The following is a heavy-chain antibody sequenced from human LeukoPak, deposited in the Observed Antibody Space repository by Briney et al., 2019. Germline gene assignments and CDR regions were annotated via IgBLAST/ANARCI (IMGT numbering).Heavy chain of an antibody. CDR3: ARDTPPYSSGWYEPFDY. Sequence: ASVKVSCKASGYTLTSYGISWVRQAPGQGLERMGWISAYNGNTNYAQKLQGRVTMTTDTSTSTAYMELRSLRSDDTAVYYCARDTPPYSSGWYEPFDYWGQGTLVTVSS. CDR1: GYTLTSYG. V-gene: IGHV1-18*01. J-gene: IGHJ4*02. D-gene: IGHD6-19*01. CDR2: ISAYNGNT.